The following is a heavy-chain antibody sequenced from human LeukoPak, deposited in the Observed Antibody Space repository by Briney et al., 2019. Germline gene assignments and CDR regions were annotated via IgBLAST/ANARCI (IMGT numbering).Heavy chain of an antibody. CDR2: MRSGGTT. CDR1: GFTFSSSA. CDR3: ARESLKGSTTDGFGI. Sequence: GGSLRLSCAASGFTFSSSAMSWVRQAPGKGLEWVSVMRSGGTTSYADSVEGRFTISRDSSKNMLYLQMNSLRAEDTAMYYCARESLKGSTTDGFGIWGQGAMVTVSS. J-gene: IGHJ3*02. V-gene: IGHV3-23*01. D-gene: IGHD5/OR15-5a*01.